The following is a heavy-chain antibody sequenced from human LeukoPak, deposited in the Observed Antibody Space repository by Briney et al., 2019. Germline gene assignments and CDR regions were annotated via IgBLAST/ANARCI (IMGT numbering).Heavy chain of an antibody. CDR2: IYIGGNT. V-gene: IGHV3-66*01. D-gene: IGHD3-9*01. J-gene: IGHJ4*02. Sequence: PGGSLRLSRVVSGFTVSNSYMTWVRQAPGKGLEWVSVIYIGGNTYYADSVKGRFTVSRDNSKNTLYLQMNSLRTEDTAVYYCARNDILTGHYDYWGQGTLVTVSS. CDR3: ARNDILTGHYDY. CDR1: GFTVSNSY.